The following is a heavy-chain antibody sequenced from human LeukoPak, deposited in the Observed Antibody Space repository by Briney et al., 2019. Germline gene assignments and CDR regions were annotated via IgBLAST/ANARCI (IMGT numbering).Heavy chain of an antibody. Sequence: PSETLSLTCAVYGGSFSGYYWSWIRQPPGKGLEWIGEINHSGSTNYNPSLKSRVTISVDTSKNQFSLKLSSVTAADTAVYYCARVGRLEKPGIADYWGQGTLVTVSS. CDR2: INHSGST. V-gene: IGHV4-34*01. CDR3: ARVGRLEKPGIADY. J-gene: IGHJ4*02. CDR1: GGSFSGYY. D-gene: IGHD6-13*01.